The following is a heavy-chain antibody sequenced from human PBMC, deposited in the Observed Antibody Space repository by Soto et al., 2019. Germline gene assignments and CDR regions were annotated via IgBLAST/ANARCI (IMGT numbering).Heavy chain of an antibody. CDR2: IWYDGSNK. V-gene: IGHV3-33*01. CDR3: ARRPDDYGDYYGMDV. CDR1: GFTFSSYG. Sequence: QVPLVESGGGVVQPGRSLRLSCAASGFTFSSYGMHWVRQAPGKGLEWVAVIWYDGSNKYYADSVKGRFTISRDNSKNTLYLQMNSLRAEDTAVYYCARRPDDYGDYYGMDVWGQGTTVTVSS. D-gene: IGHD4-17*01. J-gene: IGHJ6*02.